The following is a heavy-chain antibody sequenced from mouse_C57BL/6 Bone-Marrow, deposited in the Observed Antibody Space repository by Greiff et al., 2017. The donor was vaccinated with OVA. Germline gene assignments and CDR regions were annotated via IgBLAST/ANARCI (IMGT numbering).Heavy chain of an antibody. CDR2: INPSNGGT. D-gene: IGHD2-3*01. Sequence: VQLQQPGTELVKPGASVKLSCKASGYTFTSYWMHWVKQRPGQGLEWLGNINPSNGGTNYNEKVKSKATLTVDKSSSTAYMQLSSLTSEDSAVYYCARGADGYPRAMDYWGQGTSVTVSS. J-gene: IGHJ4*01. CDR1: GYTFTSYW. V-gene: IGHV1-53*01. CDR3: ARGADGYPRAMDY.